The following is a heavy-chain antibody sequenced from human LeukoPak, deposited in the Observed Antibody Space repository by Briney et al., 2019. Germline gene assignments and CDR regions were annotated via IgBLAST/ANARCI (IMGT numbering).Heavy chain of an antibody. CDR1: GSSMDSFS. CDR3: ARGYIRDLRSGYQDY. CDR2: IYYSGST. V-gene: IGHV4-59*01. J-gene: IGHJ4*02. D-gene: IGHD3-3*01. Sequence: SETLSLTCTVSGSSMDSFSWSWIRPPPGKGLERIGNIYYSGSTNYNPSLKSRVTISVDTSKSQFSLKLNSVAAADTAVYYCARGYIRDLRSGYQDYWGPGTLVTVSS.